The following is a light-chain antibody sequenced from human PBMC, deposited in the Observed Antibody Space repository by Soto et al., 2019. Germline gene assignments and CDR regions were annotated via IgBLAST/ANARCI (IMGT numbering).Light chain of an antibody. CDR2: DVT. Sequence: QSVLTQPDSVSGSPGQSITISCAGTSSDVGTYNRVSWYQQHPGKAPKLMIYDVTNRPSGVSDRFSGSKSGNTASLTISGLQADDEAHYYCNSYTTRSTYVFGTGTKLTVL. CDR3: NSYTTRSTYV. V-gene: IGLV2-14*03. CDR1: SSDVGTYNR. J-gene: IGLJ1*01.